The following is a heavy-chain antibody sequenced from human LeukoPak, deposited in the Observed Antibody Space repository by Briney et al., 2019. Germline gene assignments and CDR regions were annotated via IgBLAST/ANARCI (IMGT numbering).Heavy chain of an antibody. CDR3: AKDKEYASGSYPIEY. Sequence: GGSLRVSCVASGFTFSTYGMHWVRQAPGKGLDWVAFIEYEGGYNQYYTDSVKGRFTISRDNSRNTLYLQMNYLRAEVTAFYYCAKDKEYASGSYPIEYWGQGTLVTVSS. V-gene: IGHV3-30*02. J-gene: IGHJ4*02. CDR1: GFTFSTYG. D-gene: IGHD3-10*01. CDR2: IEYEGGYNQ.